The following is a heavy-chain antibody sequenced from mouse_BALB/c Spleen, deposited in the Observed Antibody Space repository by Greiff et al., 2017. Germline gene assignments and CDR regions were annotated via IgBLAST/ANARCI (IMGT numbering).Heavy chain of an antibody. CDR1: GYTFTSYW. Sequence: QVQLQQSGAELVKPGASVKLSCKASGYTFTSYWMHWVKQRPGQGLEWIGEIDPSDSYTNYNQKFKGKATLTVDKSSSTAYMQLSSLTSEDSAVYYCARGRYATGWFAYWGQGTLVTVSA. D-gene: IGHD6-1*01. CDR2: IDPSDSYT. V-gene: IGHV1-69*02. J-gene: IGHJ3*01. CDR3: ARGRYATGWFAY.